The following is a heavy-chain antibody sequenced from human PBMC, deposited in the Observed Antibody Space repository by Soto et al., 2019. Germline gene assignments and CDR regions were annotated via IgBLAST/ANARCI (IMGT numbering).Heavy chain of an antibody. J-gene: IGHJ1*01. V-gene: IGHV3-23*01. CDR1: GVTFSSYA. CDR3: AKDQDRVGVFWPGSED. D-gene: IGHD2-15*01. Sequence: GSLRLSCAASGVTFSSYAMSWVRQAPGMGLQWLSAIGVNGISTYYADSVKGRFTISRDDSRNTVYLQMNSLRVEDTAVYYCAKDQDRVGVFWPGSEDWGRGTLVTVSS. CDR2: IGVNGIST.